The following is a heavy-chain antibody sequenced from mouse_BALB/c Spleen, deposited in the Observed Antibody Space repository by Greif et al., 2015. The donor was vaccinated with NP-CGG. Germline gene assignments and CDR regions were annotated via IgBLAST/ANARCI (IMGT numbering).Heavy chain of an antibody. V-gene: IGHV14-3*02. CDR2: IDPANGNT. CDR1: GFNIKDTY. Sequence: VHVKQSGAELVKPGASVKLSCTASGFNIKDTYMHWVKQRPEQGLEWIGRIDPANGNTKYGPKFQGKATITADTSSNTAYLQLSSLTSEDTAVYYCDKERSYAMDYWGQGTSVTVSS. J-gene: IGHJ4*01. CDR3: DKERSYAMDY.